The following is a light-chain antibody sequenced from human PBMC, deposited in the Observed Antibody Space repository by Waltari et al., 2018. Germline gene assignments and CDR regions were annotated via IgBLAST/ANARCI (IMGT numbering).Light chain of an antibody. CDR2: DAS. V-gene: IGKV3-15*01. CDR1: QSISNK. J-gene: IGKJ2*01. CDR3: QQYGSSPPYT. Sequence: EIVMTQSPATLSVSPGERAILSCRASQSISNKLAWYQQKPGQAPRLLIYDASTRATGIPATFSGSGSGTEFTLTISRLEPEDFAVYYCQQYGSSPPYTFGQGTKLEIK.